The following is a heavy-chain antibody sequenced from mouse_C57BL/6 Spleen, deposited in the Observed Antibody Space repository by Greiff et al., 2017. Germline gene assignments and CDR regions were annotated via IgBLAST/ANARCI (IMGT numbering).Heavy chain of an antibody. D-gene: IGHD1-1*02. CDR3: ARCLLGGYYFDY. J-gene: IGHJ2*01. V-gene: IGHV1-82*01. Sequence: QVQLQQPGPELVKPGASVKISCKASGYAFSSSWMNWVKQRPGQGLEWIGRIYPGDGDTNYNGKFKGKATLTADKSSSTAYMQLSSLTSEDSAVYFCARCLLGGYYFDYWGQGTTLTVSS. CDR1: GYAFSSSW. CDR2: IYPGDGDT.